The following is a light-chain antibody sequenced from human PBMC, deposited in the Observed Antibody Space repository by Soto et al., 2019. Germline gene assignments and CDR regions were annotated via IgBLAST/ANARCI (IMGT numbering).Light chain of an antibody. CDR1: QSVSSN. Sequence: EIVMTQSPATLSVSPGERATLSCRASQSVSSNLAWYQQKPGQAPRLLIYGASTRATVIPARFSGSGSGTEFTLTISSLQSEDFAVYYCQQYNNWQTFGQGTKVEIK. V-gene: IGKV3-15*01. CDR2: GAS. J-gene: IGKJ1*01. CDR3: QQYNNWQT.